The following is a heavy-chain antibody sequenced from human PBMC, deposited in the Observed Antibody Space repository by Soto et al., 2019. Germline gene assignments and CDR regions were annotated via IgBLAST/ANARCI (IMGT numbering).Heavy chain of an antibody. CDR2: IDPSDSYT. CDR1: GYSFTSYW. Sequence: PGESLKISCKGSGYSFTSYWISWVRQMPGKGLEWMGRIDPSDSYTNYSPSFQGHVTISAVKSISTAYLQWSSLKASDTAMYYCARHAGGRYNWFDPWGQGTLVTVSS. CDR3: ARHAGGRYNWFDP. J-gene: IGHJ5*02. V-gene: IGHV5-10-1*01. D-gene: IGHD6-19*01.